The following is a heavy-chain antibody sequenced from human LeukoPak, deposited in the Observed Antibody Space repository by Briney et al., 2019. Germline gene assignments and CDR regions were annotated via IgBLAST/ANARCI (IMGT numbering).Heavy chain of an antibody. V-gene: IGHV3-23*01. CDR1: GFTFSRYV. CDR2: IGVSGGST. CDR3: AKGDQPLLYGGAFDY. J-gene: IGHJ4*02. D-gene: IGHD2-2*02. Sequence: PGGSLRLSCASSGFTFSRYVLTWVRQAPGKGLEWVSAIGVSGGSTFYADSVKGRFTISRDNSKNTLYLLMNNLRAEDTAVYYCAKGDQPLLYGGAFDYWGQGTLVTVSS.